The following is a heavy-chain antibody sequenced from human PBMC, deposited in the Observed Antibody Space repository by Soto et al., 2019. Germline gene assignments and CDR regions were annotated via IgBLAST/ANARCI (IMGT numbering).Heavy chain of an antibody. CDR1: GFTFSSYA. J-gene: IGHJ4*02. D-gene: IGHD3-22*01. CDR3: AKVRDSSGDVLAPGPIDY. CDR2: ISGSGGST. Sequence: HPGGSLRLSSAASGFTFSSYAMSWVRQAPGKGLEWVSAISGSGGSTYYADSVKGRFTISRDNSKNTLHLQMNSLRAEDTAVYYCAKVRDSSGDVLAPGPIDYWGQGTLVTVSS. V-gene: IGHV3-23*01.